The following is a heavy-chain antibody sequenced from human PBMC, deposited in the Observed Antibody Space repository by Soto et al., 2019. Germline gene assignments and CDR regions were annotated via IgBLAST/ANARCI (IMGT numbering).Heavy chain of an antibody. J-gene: IGHJ5*02. V-gene: IGHV1-3*01. D-gene: IGHD2-15*01. CDR1: GYTFTSYA. Sequence: QVQLVQSGAEVKKPGASVKVSCKASGYTFTSYAMHWVRQAPGQRLEWMGCINAGNGNTKYSHKFQGRVTITRDTSASTAYMELSSLRSEDTAVYYCASELGYCSGGSCYNWFDPWGQGTLVTVSS. CDR3: ASELGYCSGGSCYNWFDP. CDR2: INAGNGNT.